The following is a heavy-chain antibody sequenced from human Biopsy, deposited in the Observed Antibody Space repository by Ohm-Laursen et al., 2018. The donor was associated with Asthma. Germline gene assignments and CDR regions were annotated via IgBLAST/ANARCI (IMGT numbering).Heavy chain of an antibody. CDR2: IYWEVYN. D-gene: IGHD3-9*01. CDR1: GFSLRTPGVG. Sequence: TQTLTLTCSFSGFSLRTPGVGVGWIRQSPVKALEWLALIYWEVYNLFRPSLKRRLTITNDPSKNQVVHTMTKMNPVYPGTYYCALSQDSGFDDHSPSWFDPWGQGTLVTVSS. V-gene: IGHV2-5*02. J-gene: IGHJ5*02. CDR3: ALSQDSGFDDHSPSWFDP.